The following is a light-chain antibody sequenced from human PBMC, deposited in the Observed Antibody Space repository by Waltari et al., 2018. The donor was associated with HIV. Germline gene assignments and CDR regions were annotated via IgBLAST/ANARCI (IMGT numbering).Light chain of an antibody. CDR2: QAS. J-gene: IGKJ1*01. Sequence: DIQMTQSPSTLSASVGDRVTITCRASQSISIWLAWYQQRPGKAPKLLIHQASTLETGVPARFSGSGSGTEFTLTISSLQPDDFATYYCQQYNSYSTWTFGQGTKVEIK. CDR1: QSISIW. CDR3: QQYNSYSTWT. V-gene: IGKV1-5*03.